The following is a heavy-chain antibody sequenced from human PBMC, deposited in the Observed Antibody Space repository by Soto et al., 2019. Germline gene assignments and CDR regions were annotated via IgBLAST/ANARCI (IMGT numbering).Heavy chain of an antibody. CDR1: GFTFRNYG. Sequence: GGSLRLSCAASGFTFRNYGMNWVRQAPGKGLEWVSYIGIGSSTTHYADSVKGRFTISRDNAKNSLYLQMNSLRAEDTAVYYCARDQLYYNDISGRPLNAFDVWGQGTMVTVSS. V-gene: IGHV3-48*01. CDR2: IGIGSSTT. J-gene: IGHJ3*01. CDR3: ARDQLYYNDISGRPLNAFDV. D-gene: IGHD3-22*01.